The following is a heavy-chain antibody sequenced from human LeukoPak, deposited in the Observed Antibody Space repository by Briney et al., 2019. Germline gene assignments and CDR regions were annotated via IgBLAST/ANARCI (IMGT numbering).Heavy chain of an antibody. V-gene: IGHV3-33*01. CDR1: GFTFSNYG. Sequence: GRSLRLSCATSGFTFSNYGMHWVRQAPGKGLEWVAVIWYDGSKKYYADSVKGRFTISRDNSKNSLHLQMNSLRAEDTAVYYCARGSGVQVWSSLDYWGQGTLVTVSS. D-gene: IGHD5-18*01. J-gene: IGHJ4*02. CDR3: ARGSGVQVWSSLDY. CDR2: IWYDGSKK.